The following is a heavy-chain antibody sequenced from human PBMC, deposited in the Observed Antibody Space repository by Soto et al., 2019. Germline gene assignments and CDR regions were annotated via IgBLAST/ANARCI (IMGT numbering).Heavy chain of an antibody. CDR2: IRDGGEST. V-gene: IGHV3-23*01. Sequence: EVQLLESGGGLVQPGESLRLSCAFSGFIFGNDMMTWVRQAPGKGLEWVSTIRDGGESTYYADSVKGRFTISRDNSKNTVYLQMDSLGVEDTAVYYCAPHVHCSGGSCHYDAFDIRGQGTMVTVSS. D-gene: IGHD2-15*01. CDR1: GFIFGNDM. CDR3: APHVHCSGGSCHYDAFDI. J-gene: IGHJ3*02.